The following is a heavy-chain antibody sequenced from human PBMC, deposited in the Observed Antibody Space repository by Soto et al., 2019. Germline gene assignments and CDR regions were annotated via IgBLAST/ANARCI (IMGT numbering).Heavy chain of an antibody. CDR1: GGSISSYY. CDR3: ATHHRHGDTYIYSYDYVDV. V-gene: IGHV4-59*08. D-gene: IGHD4-17*01. J-gene: IGHJ6*03. Sequence: QVQLQESGPGLVKPSETLSLTCTVSGGSISSYYWSWIRQPPGKGLEWIGYIYYSGSTNYNPSLKRRVTTKIDTTKTQLSLKLSSVTTPDTAVYYCATHHRHGDTYIYSYDYVDVWGKVNTFT. CDR2: IYYSGST.